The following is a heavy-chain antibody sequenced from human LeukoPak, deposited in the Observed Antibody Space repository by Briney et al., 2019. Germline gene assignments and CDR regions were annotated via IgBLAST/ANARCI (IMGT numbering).Heavy chain of an antibody. J-gene: IGHJ4*02. CDR1: GYTFTGYY. CDR3: ARVLRYFDWTFDY. D-gene: IGHD3-9*01. V-gene: IGHV1-2*02. Sequence: ASVKVSCKASGYTFTGYYMHWVRQAPGQGLEWMGWINPNSGGTYYAQKFQGRVTMTRDTSISTAYMELSRLRSDDTAVYYCARVLRYFDWTFDYWGQGTLVTVSS. CDR2: INPNSGGT.